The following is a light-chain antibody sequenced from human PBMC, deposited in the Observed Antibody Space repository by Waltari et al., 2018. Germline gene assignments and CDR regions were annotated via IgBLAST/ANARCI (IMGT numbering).Light chain of an antibody. CDR3: AAWDDSLSGLWV. Sequence: QSVLTQPPSVSGSPGQRVTISCSGSSSSFGRNYVFWYQQLPGTAPKLLIYRNDQRLSGVPDRFSGSKSGTSASLAMSGLQSEDEAAYYCAAWDDSLSGLWVFGGGTMLTVL. CDR2: RND. V-gene: IGLV1-47*01. CDR1: SSSFGRNY. J-gene: IGLJ3*02.